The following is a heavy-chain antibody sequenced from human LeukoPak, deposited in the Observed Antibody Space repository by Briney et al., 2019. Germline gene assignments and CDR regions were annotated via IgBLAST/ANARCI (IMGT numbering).Heavy chain of an antibody. D-gene: IGHD2-8*01. V-gene: IGHV1-8*01. CDR3: ARGPWFRSLLGYCADGVCYPGY. CDR2: LNPQSGNT. CDR1: EYTFITYD. J-gene: IGHJ4*02. Sequence: ASVKVSCKAFEYTFITYDIIWVRQAAGQGLEWMGWLNPQSGNTGFTANFQGRVTLTMDSSISTAYMELRSPRFDDTAVYYCARGPWFRSLLGYCADGVCYPGYWGQGTLVTVSS.